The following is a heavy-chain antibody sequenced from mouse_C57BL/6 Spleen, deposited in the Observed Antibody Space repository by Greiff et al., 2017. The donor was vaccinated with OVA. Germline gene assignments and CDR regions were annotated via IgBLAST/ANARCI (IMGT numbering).Heavy chain of an antibody. D-gene: IGHD1-1*01. J-gene: IGHJ1*03. CDR1: GFSLTSYA. CDR3: ARNGYGSSYDWYFDV. CDR2: IWTGGGT. V-gene: IGHV2-9-1*01. Sequence: VKLVESGPGLVAPSQSLSITCTVSGFSLTSYAISWVRQPPGKGLEWLGVIWTGGGTHYNSALKSSLSISKDNSKSQGFLKMNSLQTDDTARYYCARNGYGSSYDWYFDVWGTGTTVTVSS.